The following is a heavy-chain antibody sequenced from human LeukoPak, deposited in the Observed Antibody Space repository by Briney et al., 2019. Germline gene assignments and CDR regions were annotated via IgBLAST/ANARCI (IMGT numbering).Heavy chain of an antibody. V-gene: IGHV4-34*01. Sequence: KPSETLSLTCAVYGGSFSGYFWSWIRQPPEKGLEWIGEINHSGSTSYSPSLKSRVTISVDTSKNHFSLKLSSVTAADTAVYYCARATWTIAAAGTLAYYYYGMDVWGQGTTVTVSS. CDR2: INHSGST. D-gene: IGHD6-13*01. J-gene: IGHJ6*02. CDR1: GGSFSGYF. CDR3: ARATWTIAAAGTLAYYYYGMDV.